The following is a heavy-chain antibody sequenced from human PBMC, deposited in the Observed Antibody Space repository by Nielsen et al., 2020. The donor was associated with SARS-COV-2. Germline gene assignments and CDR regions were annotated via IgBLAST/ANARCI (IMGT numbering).Heavy chain of an antibody. CDR3: ARVRTHYYDSSGYLYYYYGMDV. J-gene: IGHJ6*02. D-gene: IGHD3-22*01. V-gene: IGHV3-30*04. CDR2: ISYDGSNK. Sequence: WIRQPPGKGLEWVAVISYDGSNKYYADSVKGRFTISRDNSKNTLYLQMNSLRAEDTAVYYCARVRTHYYDSSGYLYYYYGMDVWGQGTTVTVSS.